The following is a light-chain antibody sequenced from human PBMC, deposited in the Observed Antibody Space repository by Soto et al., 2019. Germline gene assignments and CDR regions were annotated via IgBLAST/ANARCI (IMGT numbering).Light chain of an antibody. CDR3: QQYGSSPRT. CDR1: QSVSSSF. CDR2: GAS. V-gene: IGKV3-20*01. J-gene: IGKJ2*01. Sequence: EIVLTQSPGTLSLSPGERATLSCRASQSVSSSFLAWYQQKPGQAPRLLIYGASSRATGIPDRFSGSGSGTDFTLTISRLESEDFAVYYCQQYGSSPRTFSQGTKLEIK.